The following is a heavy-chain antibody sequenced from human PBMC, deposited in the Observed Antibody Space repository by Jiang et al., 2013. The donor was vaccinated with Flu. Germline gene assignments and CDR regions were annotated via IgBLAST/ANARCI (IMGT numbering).Heavy chain of an antibody. Sequence: LKISCKASGYSFTSYWIGWVRQMPGKGLEWMGIIYPGDSDARYSPSFQGQVTISADKSISTAYLQWSSLKASDTAMYYCARRVTNEEVVDYWGQGTLVTVSS. CDR3: ARRVTNEEVVDY. D-gene: IGHD4-17*01. J-gene: IGHJ4*02. CDR1: GYSFTSYW. V-gene: IGHV5-51*01. CDR2: IYPGDSDA.